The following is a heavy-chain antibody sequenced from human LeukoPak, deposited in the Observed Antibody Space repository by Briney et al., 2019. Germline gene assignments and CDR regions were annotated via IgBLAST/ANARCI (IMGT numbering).Heavy chain of an antibody. Sequence: GRSLGLSCAASGFTFSSYAMHWVRQAPGKGLEWVAVISYDGSNKYYADSVKGRFTISRDNSKNTLYLQMNSLRAEDTAVYYCARDGPDDSIDYWGQGTLVTVSS. V-gene: IGHV3-30-3*01. J-gene: IGHJ4*02. CDR2: ISYDGSNK. CDR3: ARDGPDDSIDY. D-gene: IGHD3-22*01. CDR1: GFTFSSYA.